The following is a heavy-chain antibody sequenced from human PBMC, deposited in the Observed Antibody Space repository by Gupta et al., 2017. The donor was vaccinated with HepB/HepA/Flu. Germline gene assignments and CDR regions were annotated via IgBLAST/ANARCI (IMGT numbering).Heavy chain of an antibody. CDR1: GGSISSGSYS. D-gene: IGHD6-6*01. Sequence: QLQLQESGSGLVKSSQTLSLTCAVSGGSISSGSYSWSWIRQPPGKGLEWIGYIYDSGSNYYNPSLKSRVTISVDRSKNQFSLSLRSVTAADTAVYYCARAGGLSSSSVDSFDYWGQGTQVTVSS. CDR3: ARAGGLSSSSVDSFDY. CDR2: IYDSGSN. V-gene: IGHV4-30-2*01. J-gene: IGHJ4*02.